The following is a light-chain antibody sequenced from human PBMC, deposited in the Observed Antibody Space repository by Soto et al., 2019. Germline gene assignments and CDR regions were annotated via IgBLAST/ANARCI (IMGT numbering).Light chain of an antibody. J-gene: IGLJ1*01. CDR2: DVS. CDR1: SSDVGGYNY. CDR3: SSYTTSNTRQIV. Sequence: ALTEPASVSGSPGQSFNISCTGTSSDVGGYNYVSWYQHHPGKAPKLIIYDVSNRPSGVSNPFSGSKSGNTASLTTSGLQPEDEADYYCSSYTTSNTRQIVFGTGTKVTVL. V-gene: IGLV2-14*03.